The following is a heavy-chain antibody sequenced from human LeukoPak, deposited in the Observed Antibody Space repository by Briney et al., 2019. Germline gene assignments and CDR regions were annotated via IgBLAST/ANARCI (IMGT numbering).Heavy chain of an antibody. CDR2: INHSGGT. D-gene: IGHD3-3*01. CDR3: ARVYRLRFLER. CDR1: GGSFSGYY. J-gene: IGHJ4*02. Sequence: SETLSLTCAVYGGSFSGYYWSWIRQPPGKGLEWIGEINHSGGTNYNPSLKSRVTISVDTSKNQFSLKLSSVTAADTAVYYCARVYRLRFLERWGQGTLVTVSS. V-gene: IGHV4-34*01.